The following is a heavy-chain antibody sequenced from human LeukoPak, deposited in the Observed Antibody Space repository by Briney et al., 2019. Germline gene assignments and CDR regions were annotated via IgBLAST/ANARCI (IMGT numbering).Heavy chain of an antibody. D-gene: IGHD2-15*01. Sequence: SETLSLTCSVSGDSISSFYWNWIRQSPGRGLEWIGNIHYSGSSIYNPSLRSRVTMSIDTSKKQFFLKLGSVTAADTAVYYCVLAPNSNWFDFWGQGTLVTVSS. CDR3: VLAPNSNWFDF. CDR2: IHYSGSS. V-gene: IGHV4-59*08. J-gene: IGHJ4*02. CDR1: GDSISSFY.